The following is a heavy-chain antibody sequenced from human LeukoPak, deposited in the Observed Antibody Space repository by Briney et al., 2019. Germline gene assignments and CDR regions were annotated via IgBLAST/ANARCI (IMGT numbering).Heavy chain of an antibody. V-gene: IGHV4-59*08. CDR1: GGSISSYY. Sequence: SETLSLTCTVSGGSISSYYWSWIRQPPGKGLEWIGYIYYSGSTNYNPSLKSRVTISVDTSKNQFSLKLSSVTAADTAVYYCASSLWFGESPHHWGQGTLVTVSS. J-gene: IGHJ5*02. CDR3: ASSLWFGESPHH. D-gene: IGHD3-10*01. CDR2: IYYSGST.